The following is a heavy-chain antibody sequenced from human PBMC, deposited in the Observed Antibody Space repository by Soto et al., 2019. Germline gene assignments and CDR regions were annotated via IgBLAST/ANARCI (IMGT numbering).Heavy chain of an antibody. D-gene: IGHD4-17*01. Sequence: SETLSLTCTVSGGSISSGDYYWSWIRQPAGKGLEWIGYIYHSGSTYYNPSLRSRVTTSLDTSKNQISLKLTSVTAPDTAVYYCARTRDYGDYSPGYWGQGTLVTVSS. CDR3: ARTRDYGDYSPGY. V-gene: IGHV4-30-4*01. CDR2: IYHSGST. J-gene: IGHJ4*02. CDR1: GGSISSGDYY.